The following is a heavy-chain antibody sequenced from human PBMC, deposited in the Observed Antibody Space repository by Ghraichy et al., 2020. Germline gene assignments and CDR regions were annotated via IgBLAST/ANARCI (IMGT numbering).Heavy chain of an antibody. D-gene: IGHD3-10*01. CDR2: MYNSGST. V-gene: IGHV4-59*01. CDR1: GGSISSYY. J-gene: IGHJ5*02. Sequence: ETLSLTCTVSGGSISSYYWSWIRQPPGKGLEWIGYMYNSGSTNYNPSLKSRVTISVDTSKNQFSLKLSSVTAADTAVYYCARDRGTSGGGFDPWGQGTLVTVSS. CDR3: ARDRGTSGGGFDP.